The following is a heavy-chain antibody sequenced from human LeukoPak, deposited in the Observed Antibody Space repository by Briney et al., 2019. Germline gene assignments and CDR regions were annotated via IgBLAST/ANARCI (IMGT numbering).Heavy chain of an antibody. D-gene: IGHD6-13*01. V-gene: IGHV4-38-2*02. CDR1: GYSISSGYY. Sequence: SETLSLTCTVSGYSISSGYYWGWIRQPPGKGLEWIGNIYHSGSTYYNPSLKTRVTISVDTSKNQFSLKLSSVTAADTAVYYCARVMRQQLDPFDYWGQGTLVTVSS. CDR3: ARVMRQQLDPFDY. CDR2: IYHSGST. J-gene: IGHJ4*02.